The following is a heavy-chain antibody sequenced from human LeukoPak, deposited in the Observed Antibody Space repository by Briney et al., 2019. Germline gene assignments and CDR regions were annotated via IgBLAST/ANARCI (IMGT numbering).Heavy chain of an antibody. CDR1: GFTFSSYA. D-gene: IGHD3-22*01. V-gene: IGHV3-30-3*01. J-gene: IGHJ3*02. CDR2: ISYDGSNK. CDR3: AREAPYYDSSGPYAFDI. Sequence: GGSLRLSCAASGFTFSSYAMHWVRQAPGKGLEWVAVISYDGSNKYYADSVKGRFTISRDNSKNTLYLQMNSLRAEDTAVYYCAREAPYYDSSGPYAFDIWGQGTMVTVSS.